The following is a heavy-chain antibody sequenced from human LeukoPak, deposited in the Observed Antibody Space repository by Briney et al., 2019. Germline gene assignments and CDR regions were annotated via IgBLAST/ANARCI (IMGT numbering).Heavy chain of an antibody. D-gene: IGHD3-22*01. V-gene: IGHV3-66*04. Sequence: GGSLRLSCAASGFTFSSYSMNWVRQAPGKGLEWVSVIYSGGSTYYADSVKGRFTISKDNYENTVYLQMNSLRAEDTAVYYCARHDSGYGPFDYWGQGTLVTVSS. CDR3: ARHDSGYGPFDY. CDR1: GFTFSSYS. CDR2: IYSGGST. J-gene: IGHJ4*02.